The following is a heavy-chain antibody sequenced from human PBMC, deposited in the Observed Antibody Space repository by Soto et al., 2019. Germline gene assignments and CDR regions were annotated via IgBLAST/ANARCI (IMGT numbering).Heavy chain of an antibody. CDR1: GASVNTYS. J-gene: IGHJ6*02. CDR3: AKDREEGYNFYYGMDV. CDR2: IYTSAST. Sequence: PSETLSLTCTVSGASVNTYSWSWMRQPAGKGLEWIGRIYTSASTNYSPSLKGRLSLSVDTSKNQVSLKLTSVTAADTAIYYCAKDREEGYNFYYGMDVWGQGATVTVS. V-gene: IGHV4-4*07. D-gene: IGHD3-10*01.